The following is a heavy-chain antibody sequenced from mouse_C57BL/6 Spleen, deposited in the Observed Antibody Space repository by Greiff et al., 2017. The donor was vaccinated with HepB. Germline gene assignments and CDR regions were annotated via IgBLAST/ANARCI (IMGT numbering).Heavy chain of an antibody. CDR2: IDPEDGET. CDR3: ASEPYYFDY. CDR1: GFNIKDYY. V-gene: IGHV14-2*01. Sequence: EVQLQQSGAELVKPGASVKLSCTASGFNIKDYYMHWVKQRTEQGLEWIGRIDPEDGETKYPPKLQGKATLTAETSSNTAYLQLSSLTSEDTVGDYCASEPYYFDYWGQGTTLTVSS. J-gene: IGHJ2*01.